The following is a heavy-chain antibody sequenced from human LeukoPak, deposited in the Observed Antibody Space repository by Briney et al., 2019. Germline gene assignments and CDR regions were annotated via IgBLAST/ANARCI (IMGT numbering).Heavy chain of an antibody. CDR1: GGSISSGGYY. CDR3: ARVCSSGYYYSNWFDP. Sequence: ASETLSLTCTVSGGSISSGGYYWSWIRQHPGKGLEWIGYIYYSGSTYYNPSLKSRVTISVDKSKNQFSLKLSPVTAADTAVYYCARVCSSGYYYSNWFDPWGQGTLVTVSS. D-gene: IGHD3-22*01. CDR2: IYYSGST. J-gene: IGHJ5*02. V-gene: IGHV4-31*03.